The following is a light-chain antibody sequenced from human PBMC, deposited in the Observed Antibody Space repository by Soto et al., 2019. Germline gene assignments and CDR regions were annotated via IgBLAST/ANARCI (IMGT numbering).Light chain of an antibody. CDR1: QSISSY. Sequence: DIQMTQSPSSLSASVGDRVTITCRASQSISSYLNWYQQKPGKAPKLLIYAASSLQSGVPSRFSGSGSGTEFTLTISSLQSDDFATYYCQQYSSYPTFGQGTKV. CDR2: AAS. J-gene: IGKJ1*01. V-gene: IGKV1-39*01. CDR3: QQYSSYPT.